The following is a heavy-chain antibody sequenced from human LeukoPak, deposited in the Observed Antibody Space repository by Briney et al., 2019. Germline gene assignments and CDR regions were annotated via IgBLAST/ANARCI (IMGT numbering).Heavy chain of an antibody. D-gene: IGHD3-22*01. Sequence: GGSLRLSCAASGFTISTYGMHWVRQAPGKGLEWVAVISYDGRNKYYADSVKGRFTISRDNSKNTLYLQMNSLRAEDTAVYYCAKDLYYYDSSDPFDYWGQGTLVTASS. CDR2: ISYDGRNK. V-gene: IGHV3-30*18. CDR1: GFTISTYG. CDR3: AKDLYYYDSSDPFDY. J-gene: IGHJ4*02.